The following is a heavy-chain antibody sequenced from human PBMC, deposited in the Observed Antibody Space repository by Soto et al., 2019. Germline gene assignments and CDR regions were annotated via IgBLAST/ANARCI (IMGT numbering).Heavy chain of an antibody. CDR2: ISSSSNTI. Sequence: PGGSLRLSCAASGFTFSSYSMSWVRQAPGKGLEWVSYISSSSNTIYYADSVKGRFTISRDNAKNSLYPQMNSLRDEDTAVYYCARGTSHPDYWGQGTMVTVYS. J-gene: IGHJ4*02. CDR1: GFTFSSYS. V-gene: IGHV3-48*02. CDR3: ARGTSHPDY. D-gene: IGHD2-2*01.